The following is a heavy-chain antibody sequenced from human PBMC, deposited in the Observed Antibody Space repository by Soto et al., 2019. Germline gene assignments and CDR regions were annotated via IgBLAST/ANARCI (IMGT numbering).Heavy chain of an antibody. CDR2: IYYSGST. J-gene: IGHJ4*02. CDR3: ARSLGYCSSTSCSRDD. V-gene: IGHV4-39*01. D-gene: IGHD2-2*01. CDR1: GGSISSSSYY. Sequence: PSETLSLTCTVSGGSISSSSYYWGWIRQPPGKGLEWIGSIYYSGSTYYNPSLKSRVTISVDTSKNQFSLKLSSVTAADTAVYYCARSLGYCSSTSCSRDDWGQGTLVTVAS.